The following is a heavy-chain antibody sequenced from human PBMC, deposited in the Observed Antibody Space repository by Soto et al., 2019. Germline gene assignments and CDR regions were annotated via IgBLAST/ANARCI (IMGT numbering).Heavy chain of an antibody. J-gene: IGHJ6*02. Sequence: ASVKVSCKASGYTFTSYAMHWVRQAPGQRLEGMGWINAGNGNTKYSQKFQGRVTITRDTSASTAYMELSSLRSEDTAVYYCARDQDIVVVPAAIQTNYYYGMDVWGQGTTVTVS. CDR2: INAGNGNT. D-gene: IGHD2-2*02. V-gene: IGHV1-3*01. CDR3: ARDQDIVVVPAAIQTNYYYGMDV. CDR1: GYTFTSYA.